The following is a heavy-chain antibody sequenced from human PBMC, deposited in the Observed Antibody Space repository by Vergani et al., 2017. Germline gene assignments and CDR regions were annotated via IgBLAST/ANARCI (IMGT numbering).Heavy chain of an antibody. CDR3: AEDEHDYYGSSGYYFSPGYFDL. CDR1: GGTFSSYA. J-gene: IGHJ2*01. Sequence: QVQLVQSGAEVKKPGSSVKVSCKASGGTFSSYAISWVRQAPGQGLEWMGGIIPIFGTANYAQKFQGRVTITADESTSTAYMELSSLRSEDPAVYYCAEDEHDYYGSSGYYFSPGYFDLWGRGTLVTVSS. D-gene: IGHD3-22*01. V-gene: IGHV1-69*01. CDR2: IIPIFGTA.